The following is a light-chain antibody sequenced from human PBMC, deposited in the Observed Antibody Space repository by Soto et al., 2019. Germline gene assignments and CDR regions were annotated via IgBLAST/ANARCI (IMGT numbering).Light chain of an antibody. CDR1: QSVNSRF. J-gene: IGKJ2*01. V-gene: IGKV3-20*01. CDR2: GAS. CDR3: QQYGSSPPMYT. Sequence: EIVLTQSPGTLSLSPGERATLSCRASQSVNSRFLAWYQQTPGQAPRLLMYGASTRATGIPDRFSGSGSGADFTLTISRLEPEDFAVYYCQQYGSSPPMYTFGQGTKLEIK.